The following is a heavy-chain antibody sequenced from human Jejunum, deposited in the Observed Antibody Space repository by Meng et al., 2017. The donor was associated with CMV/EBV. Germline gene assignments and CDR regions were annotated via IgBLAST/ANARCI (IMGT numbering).Heavy chain of an antibody. D-gene: IGHD6-6*01. CDR3: TRQEIAARPPFDY. CDR2: IRSKTNSYAT. Sequence: FSGFAMHRGRQASGKGLGWVGRIRSKTNSYATAYAASVKGRFTISRDDSKNTAYLQMNSLKTEDTAVYYCTRQEIAARPPFDYWGQGTLVTVSS. CDR1: FSGFA. J-gene: IGHJ4*02. V-gene: IGHV3-73*01.